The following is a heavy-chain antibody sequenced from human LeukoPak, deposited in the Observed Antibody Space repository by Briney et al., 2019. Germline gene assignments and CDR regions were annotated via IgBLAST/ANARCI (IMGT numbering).Heavy chain of an antibody. CDR2: ISGSSDNT. D-gene: IGHD3-10*01. V-gene: IGHV3-23*01. Sequence: GGSLRLSCTGSGFTFSSSAMSWVRQAPGKGLEWVSDISGSSDNTHYADSVKGRFTISRDKSKNTLYLQMNTLRADNTAVYYCAKSGSSRFDPWGQGTLVTVSS. CDR3: AKSGSSRFDP. J-gene: IGHJ5*02. CDR1: GFTFSSSA.